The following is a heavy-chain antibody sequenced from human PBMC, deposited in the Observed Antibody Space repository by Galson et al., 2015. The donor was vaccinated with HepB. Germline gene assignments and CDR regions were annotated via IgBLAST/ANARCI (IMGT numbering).Heavy chain of an antibody. Sequence: SLRLSCAASGLTLTGYVRSWVRQAPGKGLEWVSDISSSGGSTYYTDSVQGRFIISRDNSKNTLFLQMTSLRAEDTAVYYCAKGVSSSFYYYMDVWGKGTTVTVSS. J-gene: IGHJ6*03. CDR3: AKGVSSSFYYYMDV. V-gene: IGHV3-23*01. CDR2: ISSSGGST. D-gene: IGHD6-6*01. CDR1: GLTLTGYV.